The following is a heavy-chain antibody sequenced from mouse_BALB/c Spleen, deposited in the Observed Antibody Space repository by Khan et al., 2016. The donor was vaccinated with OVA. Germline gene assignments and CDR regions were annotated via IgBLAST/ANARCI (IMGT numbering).Heavy chain of an antibody. CDR2: ISYSGRT. D-gene: IGHD2-3*01. J-gene: IGHJ2*02. Sequence: VKLLESGPGLLKPSQSLSLTCTVTGYSFTSYYVWNWSRQFPGNKLEWMAYISYSGRTTYSPSLSSRITITRDTSKNHFFLQLNSVTTEDTATYYCASGRLIHRYPDYFDYWGQGTSLTVSS. CDR1: GYSFTSYYV. CDR3: ASGRLIHRYPDYFDY. V-gene: IGHV3-2*02.